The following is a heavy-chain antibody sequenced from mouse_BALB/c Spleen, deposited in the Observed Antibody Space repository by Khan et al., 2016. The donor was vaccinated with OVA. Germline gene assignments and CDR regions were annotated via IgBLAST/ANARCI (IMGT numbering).Heavy chain of an antibody. V-gene: IGHV1S41*01. Sequence: DLVKPGTSVKLSCKASGYTFTSYWINWIKQRPGQGLEWIGRIGPGSSNSYYNEMFKGKASLTVDTSSSTAYIQLSSLSSEDSAVYFCARENYYGRGCYAMDYWGQGSSGTGSS. CDR1: GYTFTSYW. J-gene: IGHJ4*01. CDR3: ARENYYGRGCYAMDY. D-gene: IGHD1-1*02. CDR2: IGPGSSNS.